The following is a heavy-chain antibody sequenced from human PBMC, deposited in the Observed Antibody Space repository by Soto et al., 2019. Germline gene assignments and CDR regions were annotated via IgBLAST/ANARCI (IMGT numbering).Heavy chain of an antibody. CDR1: GFTFSDHY. CDR3: ARVIAAAGHFDY. D-gene: IGHD6-13*01. J-gene: IGHJ4*02. CDR2: TRNKANSYTT. V-gene: IGHV3-72*01. Sequence: GGSLRLSCAASGFTFSDHYMDWVRQAPGKGLEWVGRTRNKANSYTTEYAASVKGRFTISRDDSKNSLYLQMNSLKTEDTAVYYCARVIAAAGHFDYWGQGTLVTVSS.